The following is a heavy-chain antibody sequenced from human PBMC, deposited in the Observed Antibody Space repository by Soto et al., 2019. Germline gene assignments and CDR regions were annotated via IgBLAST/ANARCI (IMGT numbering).Heavy chain of an antibody. D-gene: IGHD5-18*01. J-gene: IGHJ4*02. CDR1: GFTFSSYG. CDR2: ISGSGGST. Sequence: EVQLLESGGGLVQPGGSLRLSCAASGFTFSSYGMRWVRQAPGKGLEWVSAISGSGGSTDYADFVKGRFTISRDNSKNTLYLQMNSLRAEDTAVYYCAKGRGYSDLFDYWGQGTLVTVSS. V-gene: IGHV3-23*01. CDR3: AKGRGYSDLFDY.